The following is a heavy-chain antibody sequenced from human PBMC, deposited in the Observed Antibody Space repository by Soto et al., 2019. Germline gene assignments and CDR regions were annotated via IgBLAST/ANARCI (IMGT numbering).Heavy chain of an antibody. V-gene: IGHV1-8*01. CDR2: TNPKSGYT. Sequence: QVQLVQSGAEVKKPGASVKVSCKTSGYTFTNYDINWVRQATGQGLEWMGWTNPKSGYTGSAQKFQGRVTMTRDSSTSTAYMEPHSLTSEDTAVYFCARTAGDLDYWGQGTLITVSS. J-gene: IGHJ4*02. CDR1: GYTFTNYD. CDR3: ARTAGDLDY. D-gene: IGHD4-17*01.